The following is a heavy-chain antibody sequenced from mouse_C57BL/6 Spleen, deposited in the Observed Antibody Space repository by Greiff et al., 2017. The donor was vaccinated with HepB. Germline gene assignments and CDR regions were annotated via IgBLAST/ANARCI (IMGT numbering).Heavy chain of an antibody. CDR2: IDPENGDT. J-gene: IGHJ4*01. Sequence: VQLQQSGAELVRPGASVKLSCTASGFNIKDDYMHWVKQRPEQGLEWIGWIDPENGDTEYASKFQGKATITADTSSNTAYLQLSSLTSEDTAVYYCTTRNDYDGEYYYAMDYWGQGTSVTVSS. V-gene: IGHV14-4*01. CDR1: GFNIKDDY. D-gene: IGHD2-4*01. CDR3: TTRNDYDGEYYYAMDY.